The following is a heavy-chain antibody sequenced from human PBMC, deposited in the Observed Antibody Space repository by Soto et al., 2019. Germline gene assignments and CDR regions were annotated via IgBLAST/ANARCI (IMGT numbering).Heavy chain of an antibody. CDR2: INHSGST. Sequence: SDPMSPARALYGAATSRYYWSWIRQPPGKGLEWIGEINHSGSTNYNPSLKSRVTISVDTSKNQFSLKLSSVTASDTAVYYCASVLVDYWGQGTLVTVS. CDR3: ASVLVDY. CDR1: GAATSRYY. J-gene: IGHJ4*02. V-gene: IGHV4-34*01.